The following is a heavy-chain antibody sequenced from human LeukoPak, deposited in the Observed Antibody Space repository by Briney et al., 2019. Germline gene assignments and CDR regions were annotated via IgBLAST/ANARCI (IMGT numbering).Heavy chain of an antibody. V-gene: IGHV3-48*03. D-gene: IGHD2-2*01. CDR2: ISDSGRTT. CDR1: GFTFSNYE. J-gene: IGHJ4*02. Sequence: GGSLRLSCAVSGFTFSNYEMNWVRQAPGKGLEWVSYISDSGRTTYYADSVKGRFTISRDNSKNTLYLQMNSLRAEDTAVYYCAKSWCETICYGIYDWGQGTLVTVS. CDR3: AKSWCETICYGIYD.